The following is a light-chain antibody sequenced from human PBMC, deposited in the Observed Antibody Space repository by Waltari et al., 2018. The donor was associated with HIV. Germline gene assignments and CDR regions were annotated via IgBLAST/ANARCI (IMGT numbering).Light chain of an antibody. V-gene: IGLV3-19*01. CDR1: SLRSYY. J-gene: IGLJ1*01. Sequence: SSELTQDPAVSVALGQTVRITCQGDSLRSYYASWYQQKPGQAPVLVIYGKNNRPSGIPDRFSCSSSGNTASLTITGAQAEDEADYYCNSRDSSGNHRGVFGTGTKVTVL. CDR3: NSRDSSGNHRGV. CDR2: GKN.